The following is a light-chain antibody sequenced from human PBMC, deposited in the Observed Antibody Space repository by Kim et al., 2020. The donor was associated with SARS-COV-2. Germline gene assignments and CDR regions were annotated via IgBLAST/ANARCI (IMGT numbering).Light chain of an antibody. V-gene: IGLV1-44*01. Sequence: GLWFTISCAGSESNTGIYILNCFQQFPGAAPRLLFYIHNQRPAAVSDRCSGSRSGTAAAPATWGLQSEDDADDYCSSWDDSLIGYVFGAGTKLTVL. J-gene: IGLJ1*01. CDR2: IHN. CDR1: ESNTGIYI. CDR3: SSWDDSLIGYV.